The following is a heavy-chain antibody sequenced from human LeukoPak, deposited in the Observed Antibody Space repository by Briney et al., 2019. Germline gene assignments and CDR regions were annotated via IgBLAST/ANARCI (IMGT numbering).Heavy chain of an antibody. V-gene: IGHV1-2*02. CDR1: GYTFTVYF. CDR3: ARELNYDSSGYYFDY. CDR2: INPNSGGT. Sequence: ASVKVSCKASGYTFTVYFMHWVRQAPGQGVEWMGWINPNSGGTNYAQKFQGSVTMTRDTSISTAYMELSRLRSDDTAVYYCARELNYDSSGYYFDYWGQGTLVTVSS. D-gene: IGHD3-22*01. J-gene: IGHJ4*02.